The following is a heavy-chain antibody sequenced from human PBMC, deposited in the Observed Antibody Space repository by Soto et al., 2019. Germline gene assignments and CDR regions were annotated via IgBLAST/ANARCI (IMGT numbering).Heavy chain of an antibody. J-gene: IGHJ4*02. CDR2: INHSGST. CDR3: ARERMCGTIFRLYYFDY. Sequence: PSETLSLTCVVYGGSFSGYYWNWIRQSPGKGLEWIGEINHSGSTNYNPSLKSRVTISVDTSKNQFSLKLSSVTAADTAVYYCARERMCGTIFRLYYFDYCGQVSLVPVSS. V-gene: IGHV4-34*01. CDR1: GGSFSGYY. D-gene: IGHD1-1*01.